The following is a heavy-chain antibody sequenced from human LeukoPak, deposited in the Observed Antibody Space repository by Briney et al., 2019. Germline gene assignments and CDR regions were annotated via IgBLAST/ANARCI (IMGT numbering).Heavy chain of an antibody. J-gene: IGHJ6*03. CDR3: ARLYGDKYHYYYYYMDV. D-gene: IGHD4-23*01. Sequence: SETLSLTCAVYGGSFSGYYWSWIRQPPGKGLEWIGSIYYSGSTYYNPSLKSRVTISVDTSKNQFSLKLSSVTAADTAVYYCARLYGDKYHYYYYYMDVWGKGTTVTVSS. CDR1: GGSFSGYY. V-gene: IGHV4-34*01. CDR2: IYYSGST.